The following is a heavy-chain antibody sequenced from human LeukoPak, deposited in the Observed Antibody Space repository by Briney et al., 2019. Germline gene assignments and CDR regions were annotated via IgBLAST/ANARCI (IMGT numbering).Heavy chain of an antibody. CDR2: IGGSGSST. J-gene: IGHJ4*02. CDR1: GFTFNSYA. V-gene: IGHV3-23*01. Sequence: GGSLRLSCAASGFTFNSYAMSWVRQAPGKGLEWVSAIGGSGSSTYYADSVKGRFTISRDNSKNTLYLQMNSLRAEDTAVYYCAKGGAGDNIVATIVGTDYWGQGTLVTVSS. D-gene: IGHD5-12*01. CDR3: AKGGAGDNIVATIVGTDY.